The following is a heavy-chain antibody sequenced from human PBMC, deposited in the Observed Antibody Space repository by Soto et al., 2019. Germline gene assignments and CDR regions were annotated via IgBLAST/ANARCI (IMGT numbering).Heavy chain of an antibody. CDR2: VWFDGSKK. J-gene: IGHJ4*02. D-gene: IGHD3-22*01. V-gene: IGHV3-33*03. Sequence: QVQLVESGGGVVQPGRSLRLSCAASGFTFRSYGMHWVRQAPDKGLEWVATVWFDGSKKYYADSVKGRFTISRDNSKNTLELQMDSQRVEDTAVYFCAKDYYYDASGYVPPGYWGQGTLVTVSS. CDR1: GFTFRSYG. CDR3: AKDYYYDASGYVPPGY.